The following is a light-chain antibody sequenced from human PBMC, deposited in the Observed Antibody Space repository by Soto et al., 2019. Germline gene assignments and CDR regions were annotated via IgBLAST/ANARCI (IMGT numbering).Light chain of an antibody. J-gene: IGLJ2*01. Sequence: QSVLTQPASVSGSPGQSITISCTGTSSDVGGYNYVSWFQQHPGKVPRLIIFEVSNRPSGVSNRFSGSKSGNTASLTISGLQAEDEADYYCTSYTGSSTLVFGGGTQLTVL. CDR3: TSYTGSSTLV. CDR1: SSDVGGYNY. CDR2: EVS. V-gene: IGLV2-14*01.